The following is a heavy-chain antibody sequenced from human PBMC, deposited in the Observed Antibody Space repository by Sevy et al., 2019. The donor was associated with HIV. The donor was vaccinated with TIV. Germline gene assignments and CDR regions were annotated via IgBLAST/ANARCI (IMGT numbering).Heavy chain of an antibody. CDR2: IRSQTFGGTT. Sequence: GGSLRLSCTASGFKFGDYAMSWLRQAPGKGLEWVGLIRSQTFGGTTEYAASVKDRFAISRDDSRSIAYLQMDSLTTEDTAIYFCTRVRGTISPYYYFGMDVWGQGTTVTVSS. V-gene: IGHV3-49*03. J-gene: IGHJ6*02. D-gene: IGHD3-16*01. CDR3: TRVRGTISPYYYFGMDV. CDR1: GFKFGDYA.